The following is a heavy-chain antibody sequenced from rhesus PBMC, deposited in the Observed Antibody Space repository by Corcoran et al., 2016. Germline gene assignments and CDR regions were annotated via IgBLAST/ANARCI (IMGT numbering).Heavy chain of an antibody. CDR1: GGSISSYY. CDR2: SYGSGGRT. Sequence: QVQLQESGPGLVKPSETLSLTCAVSGGSISSYYWRWIRQPPGKGLEWIGRSYGSGGRTDYNPSLKSRVTILTDTSKNQFSLNLSSVTAADTAVYFCARTNVWGQGVLVTVSS. V-gene: IGHV4-160*01. J-gene: IGHJ4*01. CDR3: ARTNV. D-gene: IGHD1-32*01.